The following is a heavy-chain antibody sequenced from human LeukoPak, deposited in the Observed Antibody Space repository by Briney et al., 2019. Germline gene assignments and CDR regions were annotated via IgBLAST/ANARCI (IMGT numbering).Heavy chain of an antibody. CDR3: AIDAFWPVGFDP. CDR2: IAYDGSNK. Sequence: GGSLRLSCAASGFTFSSSGMHWVRQAPGKGLEWVAVIAYDGSNKYYADSVKGRFTISRDNSKNTPYLQMNSLRAEDSAVYYCAIDAFWPVGFDPWGQGTLVTVSS. J-gene: IGHJ5*02. D-gene: IGHD3-3*02. CDR1: GFTFSSSG. V-gene: IGHV3-30*03.